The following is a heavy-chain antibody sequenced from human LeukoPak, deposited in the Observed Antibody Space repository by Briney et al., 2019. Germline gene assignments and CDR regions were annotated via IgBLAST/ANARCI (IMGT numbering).Heavy chain of an antibody. CDR1: GGTFSSYA. CDR2: IIPIFGTA. CDR3: ARAYNWNDGGIDY. V-gene: IGHV1-69*13. Sequence: SLKVSCKASGGTFSSYAISWVRQSPRQGLEWLGGIIPIFGTANYAQKFQGRVTITADESTSTAYMELSSLRSEDTAVYYCARAYNWNDGGIDYWGQGTLVTVSS. D-gene: IGHD1-1*01. J-gene: IGHJ4*02.